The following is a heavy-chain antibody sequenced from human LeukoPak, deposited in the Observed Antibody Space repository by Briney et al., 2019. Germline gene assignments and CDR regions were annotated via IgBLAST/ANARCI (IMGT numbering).Heavy chain of an antibody. Sequence: SVKVSCKASGGTFSSYAISWVRQAPGQGLEWMGRIIPILGIANYAQKFQGRVTITADKSTSTAYMELSSLRSEDTAVYYCAGTLGYSRLYYYGMDVWGQGTTVTVSS. CDR2: IIPILGIA. CDR3: AGTLGYSRLYYYGMDV. J-gene: IGHJ6*02. CDR1: GGTFSSYA. D-gene: IGHD5-18*01. V-gene: IGHV1-69*04.